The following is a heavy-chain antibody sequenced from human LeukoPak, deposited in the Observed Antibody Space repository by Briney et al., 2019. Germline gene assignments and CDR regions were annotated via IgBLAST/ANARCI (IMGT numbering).Heavy chain of an antibody. Sequence: SETLSLTCTVSGDSVSSESYYWSWIRQPPGKGLEWIGHIYYSGSTNYNPSLTSRVTISIDTSKRQFSLKLTSVTAADTAMYYCAGGVAAAGRGGFQHWGQGTLVTVSS. CDR2: IYYSGST. J-gene: IGHJ1*01. D-gene: IGHD6-13*01. V-gene: IGHV4-61*01. CDR1: GDSVSSESYY. CDR3: AGGVAAAGRGGFQH.